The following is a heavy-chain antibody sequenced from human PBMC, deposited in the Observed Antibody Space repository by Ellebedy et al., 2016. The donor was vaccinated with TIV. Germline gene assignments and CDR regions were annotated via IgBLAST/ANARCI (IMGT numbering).Heavy chain of an antibody. CDR3: ASPGGFDSSASDGYDP. D-gene: IGHD3-22*01. CDR1: GFTFSGYW. CDR2: INSDGSST. V-gene: IGHV3-74*01. Sequence: GESLKISXEVSGFTFSGYWMHWVRQAPGKGLVWVSRINSDGSSTSYADSVKGRFTISRDNAKNTLYLQMNSLRAEDTAVYYCASPGGFDSSASDGYDPWGQGTLVTVSS. J-gene: IGHJ5*02.